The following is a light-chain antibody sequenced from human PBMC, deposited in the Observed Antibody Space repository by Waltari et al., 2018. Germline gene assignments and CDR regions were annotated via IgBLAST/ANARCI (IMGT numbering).Light chain of an antibody. Sequence: NFMLTQPHSVSESPGKTITISCTRSSGSLGSGYVQWYQQRPGSAPTTMIYEDKKRPSGVPDRFSGSIDSSSNSASLTISGLKTEDEADYYCQSFDSTNPWVFGGGTKLTVL. CDR3: QSFDSTNPWV. J-gene: IGLJ3*02. V-gene: IGLV6-57*03. CDR1: SGSLGSGY. CDR2: EDK.